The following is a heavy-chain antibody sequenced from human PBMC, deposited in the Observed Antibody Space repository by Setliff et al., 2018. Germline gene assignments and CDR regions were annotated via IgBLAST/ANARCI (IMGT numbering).Heavy chain of an antibody. CDR1: GYTFSNYD. CDR2: MNPNSGNT. V-gene: IGHV1-8*02. Sequence: ASVKVSCKASGYTFSNYDINWVRQGTGQGLEWMGWMNPNSGNTGHAQKFQGRVTMTRNTSISTVYMELTSLRYEDMAVYYCARENGYCSGGACYFMFDYWGQGTLVTVSS. D-gene: IGHD2-15*01. CDR3: ARENGYCSGGACYFMFDY. J-gene: IGHJ4*02.